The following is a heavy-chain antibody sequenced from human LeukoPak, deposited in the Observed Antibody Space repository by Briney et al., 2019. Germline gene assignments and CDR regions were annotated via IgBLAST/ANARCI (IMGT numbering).Heavy chain of an antibody. J-gene: IGHJ4*02. CDR3: ARAAYSGSYHSDY. V-gene: IGHV4-59*01. D-gene: IGHD1-26*01. CDR2: IYYSGST. Sequence: PSETLSLTCIISGGSISSYYWNWIRQPPGKGLEWIGYIYYSGSTNYNPSLKSRVTISVDTSKNQFSLKLSSVTAADTAVYYCARAAYSGSYHSDYWGQGTLVTVSS. CDR1: GGSISSYY.